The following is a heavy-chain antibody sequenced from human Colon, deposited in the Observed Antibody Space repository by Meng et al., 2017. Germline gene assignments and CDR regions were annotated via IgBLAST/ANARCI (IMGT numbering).Heavy chain of an antibody. J-gene: IGHJ4*02. CDR1: GYIFTVDF. V-gene: IGHV7-4-1*02. CDR2: INTYTGNQ. Sequence: QAQLVQPGAEVKKPGASARISFTASGYIFTVDFIHWVRQTPGQGLEWIGWINTYTGNQAYDQGFTGRFVFSLDTSVSTAYLQISSLKAEDTAVYYCATAVTTVPFDYWGQGTLVTVSS. CDR3: ATAVTTVPFDY. D-gene: IGHD4-17*01.